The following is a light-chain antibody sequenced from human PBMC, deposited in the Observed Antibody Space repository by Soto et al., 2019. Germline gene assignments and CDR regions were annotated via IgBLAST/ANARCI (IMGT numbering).Light chain of an antibody. CDR2: EVV. CDR1: KNDIGVYDF. Sequence: QSGLTQPPSASESPGQSVTISCTGTKNDIGVYDFVSWYQHHPGKAPRLIIYEVVQRPSGVPDRFSGSKSGNTASLTVSGLQAADEADYFCKSYAGSNTYVFGSGTKVTVL. CDR3: KSYAGSNTYV. J-gene: IGLJ1*01. V-gene: IGLV2-8*01.